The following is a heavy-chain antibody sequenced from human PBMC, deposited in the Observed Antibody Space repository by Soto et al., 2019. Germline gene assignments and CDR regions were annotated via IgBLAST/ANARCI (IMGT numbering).Heavy chain of an antibody. J-gene: IGHJ6*03. CDR3: AGTTSPHWYYMDV. CDR1: GDSVSSNSAA. V-gene: IGHV6-1*01. CDR2: TYYRSRWYN. Sequence: SQTLSLTCAISGDSVSSNSAAWNWIRLSPSRGLEWLARTYYRSRWYNDYAVSVRSRITVNPDTSKNQFSLQLTSVTPEDTAVYYWAGTTSPHWYYMDVWGKGTTVTV. D-gene: IGHD1-7*01.